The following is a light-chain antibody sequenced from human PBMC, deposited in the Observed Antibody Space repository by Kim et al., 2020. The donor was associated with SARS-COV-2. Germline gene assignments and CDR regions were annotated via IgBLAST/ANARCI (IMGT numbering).Light chain of an antibody. Sequence: DIQMTQSPSSVSASVGDRVTITCRASQGISSYLNWYQQKPGKAPKLLIYAASSLQSGVPSRFSGSGSGTDFTLTISSLQPEDFATYYCQQSYSTPFTFGGGTKVDIK. CDR2: AAS. J-gene: IGKJ4*01. CDR1: QGISSY. CDR3: QQSYSTPFT. V-gene: IGKV1-39*01.